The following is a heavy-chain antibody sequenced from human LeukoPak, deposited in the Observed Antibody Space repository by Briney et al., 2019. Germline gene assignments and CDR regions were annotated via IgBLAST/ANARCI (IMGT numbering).Heavy chain of an antibody. J-gene: IGHJ1*01. CDR3: ARRVGSGWPVQH. D-gene: IGHD6-19*01. V-gene: IGHV1-8*01. Sequence: GASVKVSCKASGYTFSSYDINWVRQATGQGLEWMGWMNPNSGNTGYAQKFQGRLNMTTNTSIDTAYMELSSLRSDDTAVYYCARRVGSGWPVQHWGQGTLVTVSS. CDR2: MNPNSGNT. CDR1: GYTFSSYD.